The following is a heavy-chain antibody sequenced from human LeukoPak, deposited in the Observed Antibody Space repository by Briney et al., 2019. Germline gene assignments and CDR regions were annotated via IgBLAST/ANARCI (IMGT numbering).Heavy chain of an antibody. CDR2: ISYDGSNK. V-gene: IGHV3-30-3*01. Sequence: TGGSLRLSCAASGFTFNSYTVHWVRQAPGKGLEWVAVISYDGSNKYYADSVKGRFTISRDNSKNTLYLQMNSLRAEDTAVYYCARAMTTVTNYYYYYGMDVWGQGTTVTVSS. J-gene: IGHJ6*02. CDR1: GFTFNSYT. CDR3: ARAMTTVTNYYYYYGMDV. D-gene: IGHD4-17*01.